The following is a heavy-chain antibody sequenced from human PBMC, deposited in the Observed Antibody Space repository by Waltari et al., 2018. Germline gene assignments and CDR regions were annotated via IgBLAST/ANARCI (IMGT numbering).Heavy chain of an antibody. V-gene: IGHV4-61*02. CDR1: GASLTSSNY. J-gene: IGHJ4*02. CDR3: ARELGN. CDR2: IYPSGST. Sequence: QVQLQESGPGLVKPSQTLSLTCAVPGASLTSSNYWTWIRQPAGKGLEWIGLIYPSGSTNYNPSLKSRVTISVDASKNQFSLKLSSVTAADTAVYYCARELGNWGQGTLVTVSA.